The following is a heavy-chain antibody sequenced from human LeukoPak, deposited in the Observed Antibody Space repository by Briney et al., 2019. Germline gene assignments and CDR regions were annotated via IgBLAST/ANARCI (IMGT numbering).Heavy chain of an antibody. Sequence: PGGSLRLSCAASGFIVSNNYMSWVRQAPGKGLEWVSIIYSDGTTYYTDSVKGRFTISRDNSKNTLYLQMNSLRAEDTAVYYCARYDIVATSPADYWGQGTLVTASS. CDR2: IYSDGTT. CDR3: ARYDIVATSPADY. D-gene: IGHD5-12*01. CDR1: GFIVSNNY. V-gene: IGHV3-53*01. J-gene: IGHJ4*02.